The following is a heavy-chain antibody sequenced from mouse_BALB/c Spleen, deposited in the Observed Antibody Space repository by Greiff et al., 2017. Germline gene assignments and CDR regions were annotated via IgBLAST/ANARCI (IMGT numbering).Heavy chain of an antibody. D-gene: IGHD2-10*01. V-gene: IGHV1-55*01. Sequence: VQLQQPGAELVKPGTSVKLSCKASGYNFTSYWINWVKLRPGQGLEWIGDIYPGSGSTNYNEKFKSKATLTVDTSSSTAYMQLSSLASEDSALYYCARRGAYYGNLYYAMDDWGQGTSVTVSS. CDR1: GYNFTSYW. CDR2: IYPGSGST. CDR3: ARRGAYYGNLYYAMDD. J-gene: IGHJ4*01.